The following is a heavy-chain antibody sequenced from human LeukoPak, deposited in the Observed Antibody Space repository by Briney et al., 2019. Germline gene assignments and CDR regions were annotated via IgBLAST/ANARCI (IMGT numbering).Heavy chain of an antibody. CDR2: ISGSGGST. J-gene: IGHJ4*02. V-gene: IGHV3-23*01. CDR1: GFTFSSYA. CDR3: AKVGRITMIVVVLYYFDC. D-gene: IGHD3-22*01. Sequence: GALRLSCAASGFTFSSYAMSWVRQAPGKGLEWVSAISGSGGSTYYADSVKGRFTISRDNSKNTLYLQMNSLRAEDTAVYYCAKVGRITMIVVVLYYFDCWGQGTLVTVSS.